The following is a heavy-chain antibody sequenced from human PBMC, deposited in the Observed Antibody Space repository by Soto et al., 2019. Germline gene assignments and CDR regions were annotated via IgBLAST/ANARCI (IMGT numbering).Heavy chain of an antibody. CDR3: ASRGYSSSWYLLFDY. J-gene: IGHJ4*02. V-gene: IGHV3-23*01. Sequence: GGSLRLSCAASGFTFSSYAMSWVRQAPGKGLEWVSAISGSGGSTYYADSVKGRFTISRDNSKNTLYLQMNSLRAEDTAVYYCASRGYSSSWYLLFDYWGQGTLVTVSS. CDR1: GFTFSSYA. CDR2: ISGSGGST. D-gene: IGHD6-13*01.